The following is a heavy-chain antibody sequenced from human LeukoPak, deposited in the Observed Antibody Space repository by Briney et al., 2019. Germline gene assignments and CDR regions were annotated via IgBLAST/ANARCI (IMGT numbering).Heavy chain of an antibody. J-gene: IGHJ4*02. CDR1: GFTFSSYA. CDR3: ARRRDSGSLQHFDY. D-gene: IGHD1-26*01. CDR2: ISGSGGST. Sequence: PGGSLRLSCAASGFTFSSYAMSWVRQAPGKGLEWVSAISGSGGSTYYADSVKGRFTISRDSSKNTLFLQMNSLRAEDTAVYYCARRRDSGSLQHFDYWGQGTLVTVSS. V-gene: IGHV3-23*01.